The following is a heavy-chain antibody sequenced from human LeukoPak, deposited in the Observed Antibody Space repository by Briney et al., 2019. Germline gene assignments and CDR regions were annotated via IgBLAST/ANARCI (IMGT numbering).Heavy chain of an antibody. D-gene: IGHD6-19*01. Sequence: GGSLRLSCAASGFTFSSYEMNWVRQAPGTGLEWVSYISSSGSTIYYADSVKGRFTISRDNAKNSLYLQMNSLRAEDTAVYYCASKAGEAVACTGFDYWGQGTLVTVSS. V-gene: IGHV3-48*03. CDR3: ASKAGEAVACTGFDY. J-gene: IGHJ4*02. CDR1: GFTFSSYE. CDR2: ISSSGSTI.